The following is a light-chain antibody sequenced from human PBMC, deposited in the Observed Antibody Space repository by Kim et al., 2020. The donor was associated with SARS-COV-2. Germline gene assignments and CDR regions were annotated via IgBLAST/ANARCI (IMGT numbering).Light chain of an antibody. CDR1: KLGENY. CDR2: KDV. CDR3: QVCDENTGF. Sequence: SVSPGQTATITCSGDKLGENYVLWFHEKAGQSPVLAIHKDVRRPSWIPGRFSGSNAGGTATFTISGTQTVDEADYYCQVCDENTGFFGTGTKATVL. V-gene: IGLV3-1*01. J-gene: IGLJ1*01.